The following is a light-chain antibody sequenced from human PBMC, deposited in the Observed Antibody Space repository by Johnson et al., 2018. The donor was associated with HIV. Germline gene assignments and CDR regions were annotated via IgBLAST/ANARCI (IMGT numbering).Light chain of an antibody. CDR2: DNN. CDR3: GTWDSSLSAGGYV. J-gene: IGLJ1*01. CDR1: SSNIGNNY. V-gene: IGLV1-51*01. Sequence: QSVLTQPPSVSVAPGQKVTISCSGSSSNIGNNYVSWYQQLPGTAPKLLIYDNNKRPSGIPDRFYGSKSGTSATLGITGLQTGAEADYYCGTWDSSLSAGGYVFGTGTKVTVL.